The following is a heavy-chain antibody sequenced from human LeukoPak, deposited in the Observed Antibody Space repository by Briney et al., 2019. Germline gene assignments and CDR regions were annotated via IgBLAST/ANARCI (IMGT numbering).Heavy chain of an antibody. D-gene: IGHD2-21*02. J-gene: IGHJ3*02. CDR1: GYTFTRHD. Sequence: ASVKVSCKASGYTFTRHDVNWVRQATGQGLEWMGRINPNSKNTGYAQKFQGRVTLTTDTSTSTAYMELSSLDSEDTAVYYCARAIPFRYLLGGDYYERSSHGFDIWGQGTMITVSS. CDR3: ARAIPFRYLLGGDYYERSSHGFDI. CDR2: INPNSKNT. V-gene: IGHV1-8*01.